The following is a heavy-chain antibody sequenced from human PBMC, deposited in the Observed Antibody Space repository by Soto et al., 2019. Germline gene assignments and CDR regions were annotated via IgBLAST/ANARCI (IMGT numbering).Heavy chain of an antibody. V-gene: IGHV3-21*01. CDR2: ISSASSYM. CDR3: AKDRSNWYYVMDV. CDR1: GFTFSDYN. Sequence: GGSLRLSCAGSGFTFSDYNMNWVRQAPGKGLEWVSTISSASSYMYYADSVKGRFTISRDNAKNSLYLQMNSLRAEDTAVYYWAKDRSNWYYVMDVWGQGTTVTVSS. J-gene: IGHJ6*02.